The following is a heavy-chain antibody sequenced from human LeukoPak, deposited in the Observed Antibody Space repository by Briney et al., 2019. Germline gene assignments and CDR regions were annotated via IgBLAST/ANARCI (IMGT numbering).Heavy chain of an antibody. Sequence: GASVKVSCKVSGYTLTELSMHWVRQAPGQGLEWMGRINPNSGGTNYAQKFQGRVTMTRDTSISTAYMELSRLRSDDTAVYYCARVPTSGLWFGARGPHYYYYMDVWGKGTTVTVSS. CDR3: ARVPTSGLWFGARGPHYYYYMDV. J-gene: IGHJ6*03. V-gene: IGHV1-2*06. D-gene: IGHD3-10*01. CDR1: GYTLTELS. CDR2: INPNSGGT.